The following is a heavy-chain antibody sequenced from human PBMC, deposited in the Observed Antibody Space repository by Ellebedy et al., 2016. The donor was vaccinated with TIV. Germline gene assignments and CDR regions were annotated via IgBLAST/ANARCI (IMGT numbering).Heavy chain of an antibody. CDR3: ARTDPWQPIDD. CDR2: VHYSGSP. J-gene: IGHJ4*02. Sequence: MPSETLSLTCTVSGGSVSSSTYYWGWVRQPPGKGLEWLGSVHYSGSPYYSPSFKSRVTLSADTSKNQFSLNLRTATAADTAVYYCARTDPWQPIDDWGQGILVSVSS. V-gene: IGHV4-39*01. D-gene: IGHD2-21*02. CDR1: GGSVSSSTYY.